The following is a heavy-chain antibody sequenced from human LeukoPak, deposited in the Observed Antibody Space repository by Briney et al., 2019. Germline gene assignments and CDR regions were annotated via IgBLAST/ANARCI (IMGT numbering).Heavy chain of an antibody. D-gene: IGHD5-18*01. Sequence: GGSLRLSCAASGFTFSSYSMNWVRQAPGKGLEWVSYISSSSSTIYYADSVKGRFTISRDNSKNTLYLQMNSLRTEDTAVYYCAKSGRRGYSYGSRFKYYYDYWGQGTLVTVSS. CDR3: AKSGRRGYSYGSRFKYYYDY. V-gene: IGHV3-48*01. CDR2: ISSSSSTI. CDR1: GFTFSSYS. J-gene: IGHJ4*02.